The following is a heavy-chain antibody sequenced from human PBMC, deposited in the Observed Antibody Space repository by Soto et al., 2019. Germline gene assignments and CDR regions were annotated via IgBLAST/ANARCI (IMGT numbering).Heavy chain of an antibody. V-gene: IGHV4-4*07. CDR3: AREGGYFDSSGSGVYHYHGVDV. Sequence: LCITCTVSCGYLSTDFLSWIRQPAGGGLEWIGRIYTTGSTNYNPSLKSRVTMSLDTSRNQFSLKLSSVTAADTAVYYWAREGGYFDSSGSGVYHYHGVDVWGQGTTVPVSS. CDR1: CGYLSTDF. D-gene: IGHD3-22*01. J-gene: IGHJ6*02. CDR2: IYTTGST.